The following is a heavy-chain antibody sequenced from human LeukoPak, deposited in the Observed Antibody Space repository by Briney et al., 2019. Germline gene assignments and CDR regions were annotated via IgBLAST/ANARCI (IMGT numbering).Heavy chain of an antibody. D-gene: IGHD6-13*01. Sequence: GGSLRLSCAASGFTFSSYAMHWVRQAPGKGLEWVAVISYDGSNKYYADSVKGRFTISRDNTKNTLYLQMNSLRAEDTAVYYCARDPNIIAAAGILDYWGQGTLVTVSS. CDR2: ISYDGSNK. J-gene: IGHJ4*02. CDR3: ARDPNIIAAAGILDY. CDR1: GFTFSSYA. V-gene: IGHV3-30*04.